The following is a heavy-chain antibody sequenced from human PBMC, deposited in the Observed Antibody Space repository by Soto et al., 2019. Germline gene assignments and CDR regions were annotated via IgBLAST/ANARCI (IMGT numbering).Heavy chain of an antibody. J-gene: IGHJ6*02. CDR1: GGTFSSYA. V-gene: IGHV1-69*01. Sequence: QVQLVQSGAEVKKPGSSVKVSCKASGGTFSSYAISWVRQAPGQGLEWMGGIIPIFGTANYAQKFQGRVTITADESTSTAYMVLSSLRSEDTAVYYCARVPIQLGFGDPKYYYYGMDVWGQGTTVTVSS. CDR3: ARVPIQLGFGDPKYYYYGMDV. D-gene: IGHD3-10*01. CDR2: IIPIFGTA.